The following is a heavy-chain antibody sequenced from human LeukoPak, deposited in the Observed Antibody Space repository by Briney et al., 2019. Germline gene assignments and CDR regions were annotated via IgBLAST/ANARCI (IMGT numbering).Heavy chain of an antibody. D-gene: IGHD7-27*01. Sequence: GGSLRLSCAASGFAFSSYAMSWVRQAPGKGREWVSAISGSGGSTYYADSVKGRFTISRDNSKNTLYLQMNSLRAEDTAVYYCAKDPTLLGAFDYWGQGTLVTVSS. CDR1: GFAFSSYA. CDR3: AKDPTLLGAFDY. CDR2: ISGSGGST. V-gene: IGHV3-23*01. J-gene: IGHJ4*02.